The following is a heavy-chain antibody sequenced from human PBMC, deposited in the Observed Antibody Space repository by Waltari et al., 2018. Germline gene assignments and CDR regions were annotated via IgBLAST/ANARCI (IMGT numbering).Heavy chain of an antibody. CDR2: INTEGGTT. CDR1: GFTFNIFW. D-gene: IGHD3-9*01. V-gene: IGHV3-74*01. CDR3: AREDDILTGSPPDV. J-gene: IGHJ6*04. Sequence: EAQLVESGGGLVQPGGSLTLSCAASGFTFNIFWMHWVRQVPGKGLVGVSRINTEGGTTRYADSVKGRFTVSRDNAKNTVSLEMNSLRADDTAVYYCAREDDILTGSPPDVWGRGTTVTVSS.